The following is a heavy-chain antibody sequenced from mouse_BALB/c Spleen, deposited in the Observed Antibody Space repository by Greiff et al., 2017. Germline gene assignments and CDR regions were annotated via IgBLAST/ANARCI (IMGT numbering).Heavy chain of an antibody. D-gene: IGHD2-4*01. J-gene: IGHJ3*01. V-gene: IGHV6-6*02. CDR1: GFTFSNYW. CDR2: IRLKSNNYAT. CDR3: TRPLSTMITFWFAY. Sequence: EVKVEESGGGLVQPGGSMKLSCVASGFTFSNYWMNWVRQSPEKGLEWVAEIRLKSNNYATHYAESVKGRFTISRDDSKSSVYLQMNNLRAEDTGIYYCTRPLSTMITFWFAYWGQGTLVTVSA.